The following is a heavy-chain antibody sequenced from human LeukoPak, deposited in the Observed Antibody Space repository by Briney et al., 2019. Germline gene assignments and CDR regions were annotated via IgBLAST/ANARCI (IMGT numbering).Heavy chain of an antibody. CDR3: ARDQVYDFWSGYYYYGMDV. CDR1: GGSISSGGYY. D-gene: IGHD3-3*01. J-gene: IGHJ6*02. V-gene: IGHV4-31*03. Sequence: SETLSLTCTVSGGSISSGGYYWSWIRQHPGKGLEWIGYIYYSGSTHYNPSLKSRVTISVDTSKNQFSLKLGSVTAADTAVYYCARDQVYDFWSGYYYYGMDVWGQGTTVTVSS. CDR2: IYYSGST.